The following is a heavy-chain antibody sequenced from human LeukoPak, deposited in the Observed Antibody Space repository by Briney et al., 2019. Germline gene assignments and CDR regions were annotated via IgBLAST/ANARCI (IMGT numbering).Heavy chain of an antibody. CDR3: ARAGYYYDSSGYYKYYFDY. V-gene: IGHV4-59*12. CDR1: GGSISSYY. CDR2: IYYSGST. D-gene: IGHD3-22*01. Sequence: SETLSLTCTVSGGSISSYYWSWIRQPPGKGLEWIGYIYYSGSTNYNPPLKSRVTISVDTSKNQFSLKLSSVTAADTAVYYCARAGYYYDSSGYYKYYFDYWGQGTLVTVSS. J-gene: IGHJ4*02.